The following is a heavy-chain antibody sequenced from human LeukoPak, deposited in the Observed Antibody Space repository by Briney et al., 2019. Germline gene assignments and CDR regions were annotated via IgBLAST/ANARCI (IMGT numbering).Heavy chain of an antibody. D-gene: IGHD2-15*01. V-gene: IGHV1-8*01. CDR3: ARGGRYCSGGSCYLMSNYYYYYMDV. J-gene: IGHJ6*03. CDR2: MNPNSGNT. CDR1: GYTFTSYD. Sequence: ASVKVSCKASGYTFTSYDINWVRQATGRGFEWMGWMNPNSGNTGYAQKFQGRVTMTRNTSISTAYMELSGLRSEDTAVYYCARGGRYCSGGSCYLMSNYYYYYMDVWGKGTTVTVSS.